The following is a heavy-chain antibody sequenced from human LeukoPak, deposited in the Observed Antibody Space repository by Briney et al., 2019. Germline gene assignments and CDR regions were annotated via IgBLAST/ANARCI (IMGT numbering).Heavy chain of an antibody. Sequence: GASVKVSCKASGHTFTSYGISWVRQAPGQGLEWMGWISAYNGNTNYAQKLQGRVTMTTDTSTSTAYMELRSLRSDDTAVYYCARDPRHSYGQIFDYWGQGTLVTVSS. J-gene: IGHJ4*02. CDR3: ARDPRHSYGQIFDY. D-gene: IGHD5-18*01. CDR1: GHTFTSYG. V-gene: IGHV1-18*01. CDR2: ISAYNGNT.